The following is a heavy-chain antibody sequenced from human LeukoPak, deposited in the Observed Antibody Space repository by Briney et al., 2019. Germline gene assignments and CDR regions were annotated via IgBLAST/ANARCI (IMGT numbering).Heavy chain of an antibody. CDR2: INPSGGST. CDR3: ARARYCSGGSCFYYFDY. Sequence: GASVKVSCKASGYTFTSYYMHWVRQAPGQGLEWMGIINPSGGSTSYAQKFQGRVTMTRDTSTSTAYMELRSLRSDDTAVYYCARARYCSGGSCFYYFDYWGQGTLVTVSS. D-gene: IGHD2-15*01. CDR1: GYTFTSYY. V-gene: IGHV1-46*01. J-gene: IGHJ4*02.